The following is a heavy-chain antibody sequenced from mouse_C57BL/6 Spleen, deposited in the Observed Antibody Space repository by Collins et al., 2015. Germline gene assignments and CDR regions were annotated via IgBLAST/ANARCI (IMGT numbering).Heavy chain of an antibody. CDR3: ARRYGNSMDY. CDR1: GYTFTNYG. V-gene: IGHV9-1*02. CDR2: INTYTGEP. J-gene: IGHJ4*01. Sequence: QIQLVQSGPELKKPGETVKISCKASGYTFTNYGMNWVKQAPGKGLKWMGWINTYTGEPTYADDFKGRFAFSLETSASTAYLQINNLKNEDMATYFCARRYGNSMDYWGQGTSVTVPS. D-gene: IGHD2-10*02.